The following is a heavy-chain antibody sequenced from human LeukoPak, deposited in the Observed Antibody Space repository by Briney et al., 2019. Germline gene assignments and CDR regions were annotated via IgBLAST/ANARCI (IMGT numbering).Heavy chain of an antibody. D-gene: IGHD6-19*01. CDR1: GGSITSSNW. J-gene: IGHJ4*02. CDR3: ATAGQWLASRPHDS. CDR2: IYHTGNT. V-gene: IGHV4-4*02. Sequence: SGTLSLTCAVSGGSITSSNWWSWVRQSPGKGLEWIGEIYHTGNTNYNPSLTSRLTISVDRSKNQFSLMLNSVTAADTAVYYCATAGQWLASRPHDSWGQGTLVTVSS.